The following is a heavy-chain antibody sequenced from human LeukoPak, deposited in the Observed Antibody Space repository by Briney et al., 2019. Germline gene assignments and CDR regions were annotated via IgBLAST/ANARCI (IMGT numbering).Heavy chain of an antibody. J-gene: IGHJ4*02. CDR3: ARDPPIYYDSSGYYYLY. CDR2: ISAYNGNT. CDR1: GYTFTSYG. V-gene: IGHV1-18*01. Sequence: ASVKVSCKASGYTFTSYGISWVRQAPGQGLEWMGWISAYNGNTNYARKLQGRVTMTTDTSTSTAYMELRSLRSDDTAVYYCARDPPIYYDSSGYYYLYWGQGTLVTVSS. D-gene: IGHD3-22*01.